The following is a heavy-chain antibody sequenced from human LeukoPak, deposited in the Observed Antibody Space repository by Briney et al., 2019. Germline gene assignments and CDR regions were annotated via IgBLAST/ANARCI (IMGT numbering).Heavy chain of an antibody. V-gene: IGHV4-34*01. D-gene: IGHD5-12*01. CDR2: INHSGST. Sequence: PSETLSLTCAVYGGSFSGYYWSWIRRPPGKGLEWIGEINHSGSTNYNPSLKSRVTISVDTSKNQFSLKLSSVTAADTAVYYCARSPYPGLRRRYFDYWGQGTLVTVSS. CDR3: ARSPYPGLRRRYFDY. CDR1: GGSFSGYY. J-gene: IGHJ4*02.